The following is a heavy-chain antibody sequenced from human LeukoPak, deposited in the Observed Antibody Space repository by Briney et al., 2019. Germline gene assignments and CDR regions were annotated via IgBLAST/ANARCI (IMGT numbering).Heavy chain of an antibody. CDR2: IKSKTDGGTT. D-gene: IGHD6-19*01. Sequence: GGSLRLSCAASGFTFSNAWMSWVRQVPGKGLEWVGRIKSKTDGGTTDYAAPVKGRFTISRDDSKTTLYLQMNSLKTEDTAVYYCTTGMTKYSSGLDYWGQGTLVTVSS. V-gene: IGHV3-15*01. J-gene: IGHJ4*02. CDR1: GFTFSNAW. CDR3: TTGMTKYSSGLDY.